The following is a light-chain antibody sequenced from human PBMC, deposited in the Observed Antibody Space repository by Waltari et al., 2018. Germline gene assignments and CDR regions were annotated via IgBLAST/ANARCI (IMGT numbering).Light chain of an antibody. CDR3: QALGTGAWV. CDR1: ILGNKY. Sequence: SYELTQPPSVSVSPGQTASITCSGDILGNKYASWYQQKPGQSPLLVIYQDTKRPSELPERSSGSKSANAATLTITGTQAMDEADYYCQALGTGAWVFGGGTKLTVL. J-gene: IGLJ3*02. V-gene: IGLV3-1*01. CDR2: QDT.